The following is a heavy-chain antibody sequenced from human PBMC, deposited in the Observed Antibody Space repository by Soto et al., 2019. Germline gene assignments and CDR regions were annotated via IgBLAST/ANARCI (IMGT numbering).Heavy chain of an antibody. Sequence: QLQLQESGPRLVKPSETLSLTCVVSGGSISSSSYYWGWIRQSPGKGLEWMGSIYYSGSTYHNPSLKSRVTMSVDTSKNQFSLKLSSVTAADTAVYYCARLYYDSSGYYWFDPWGQGTLITVSS. J-gene: IGHJ5*02. CDR2: IYYSGST. D-gene: IGHD3-22*01. CDR1: GGSISSSSYY. V-gene: IGHV4-39*01. CDR3: ARLYYDSSGYYWFDP.